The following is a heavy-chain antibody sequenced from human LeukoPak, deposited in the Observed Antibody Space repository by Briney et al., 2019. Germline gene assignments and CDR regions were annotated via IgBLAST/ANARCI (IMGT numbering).Heavy chain of an antibody. Sequence: QSGRSLRLSCAASGFTFSSYAMHWVRQAPGKGLEWVAVITYDGSNKYYADSVKGRFTISRDNSKNTLYLQMNSLRAEDTAVYYCAREGVRGAEFDYWGQGTLVTVSS. V-gene: IGHV3-30*04. CDR2: ITYDGSNK. J-gene: IGHJ4*02. CDR3: AREGVRGAEFDY. D-gene: IGHD3-10*01. CDR1: GFTFSSYA.